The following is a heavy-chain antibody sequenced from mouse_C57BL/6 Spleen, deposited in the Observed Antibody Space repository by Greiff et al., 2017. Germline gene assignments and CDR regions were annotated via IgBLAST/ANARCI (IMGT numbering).Heavy chain of an antibody. CDR1: GYTFTSYW. D-gene: IGHD1-1*01. CDR3: TKITTVVAPYYFDY. V-gene: IGHV1-55*01. J-gene: IGHJ2*01. CDR2: IYPGSGST. Sequence: QVQLQQPGAELVKPGASVKMSCKASGYTFTSYWITWVKQRPGQGLEWIGDIYPGSGSTNYNEKFKSKATLTAVTSASTAYMELSSLTNEDSAVYYCTKITTVVAPYYFDYWGQGTTLTVSS.